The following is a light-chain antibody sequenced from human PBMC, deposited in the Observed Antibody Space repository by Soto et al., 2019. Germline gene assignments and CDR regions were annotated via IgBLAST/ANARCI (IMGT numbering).Light chain of an antibody. CDR2: AAS. J-gene: IGKJ2*01. CDR1: QSISSY. V-gene: IGKV1-39*01. CDR3: KQSYSTPRT. Sequence: DIQMTQSPSSLSASVGDRVTITGRASQSISSYLNWYQQKPGKAPKLLIYAASSLQSGVPSRFSGSGSGTEFTLTISSLQPEDFATYYGKQSYSTPRTFGQGTKLEIK.